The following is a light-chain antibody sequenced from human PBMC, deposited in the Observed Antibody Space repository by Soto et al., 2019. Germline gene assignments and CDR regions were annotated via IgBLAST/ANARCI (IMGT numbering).Light chain of an antibody. CDR1: SSDVGGYNY. Sequence: QALLAHTRPVSRSPGQSVTIFCTGTSSDVGGYNYVSWYQQHPGKAPKLMIYDVSKRPSGVPDRFSGSKSGNTASLTISGLQAEDEADYYCCSYAGSYTFYVFGTGTKVTVL. V-gene: IGLV2-11*01. CDR3: CSYAGSYTFYV. CDR2: DVS. J-gene: IGLJ1*01.